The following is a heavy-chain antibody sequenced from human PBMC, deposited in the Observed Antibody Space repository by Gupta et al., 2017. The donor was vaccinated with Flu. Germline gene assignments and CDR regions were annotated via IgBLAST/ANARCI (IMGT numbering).Heavy chain of an antibody. V-gene: IGHV1-18*04. CDR1: GYTFTSYG. D-gene: IGHD5-12*01. Sequence: QVQLVQSGAEVKKPGASVKVSCKTSGYTFTSYGISWVRQAPGQGLEWMGWISPYQGNTYYAQKLQGRCTMTTDASTSTAYMELRSLKSDDTAVYYCATQSGCDYWGQGTLVTVSS. CDR2: ISPYQGNT. CDR3: ATQSGCDY. J-gene: IGHJ4*02.